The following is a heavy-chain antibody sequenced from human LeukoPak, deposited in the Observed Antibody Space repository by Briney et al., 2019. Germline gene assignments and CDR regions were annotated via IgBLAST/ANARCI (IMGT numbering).Heavy chain of an antibody. Sequence: GGSLRLSCAASGFTFSSYWMSWVRQAPGKGLEWVANIKQDGSEKYYVDSVKGRFTISRDNAKNSLYLQMNSLRAEDTAVYYCARDAYYYGSGSYLRYYGMDVWGKGTTVTVSS. CDR1: GFTFSSYW. D-gene: IGHD3-10*01. CDR3: ARDAYYYGSGSYLRYYGMDV. CDR2: IKQDGSEK. J-gene: IGHJ6*04. V-gene: IGHV3-7*03.